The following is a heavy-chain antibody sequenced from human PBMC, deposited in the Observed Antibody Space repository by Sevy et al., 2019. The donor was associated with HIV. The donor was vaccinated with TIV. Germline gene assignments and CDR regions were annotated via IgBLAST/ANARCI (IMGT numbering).Heavy chain of an antibody. CDR1: GFTFTEFV. J-gene: IGHJ4*02. D-gene: IGHD3-22*01. Sequence: GGSLRLSCAASGFTFTEFVMSWVRQSPGKGLEWVSTMNIGGGSTYHGDSVKGRFTISRDNSQNTLDLQMNSRRAADTAVYYCGKAVVGGYYDSSCYSDHWGQGTLVTVSS. CDR2: MNIGGGST. V-gene: IGHV3-23*01. CDR3: GKAVVGGYYDSSCYSDH.